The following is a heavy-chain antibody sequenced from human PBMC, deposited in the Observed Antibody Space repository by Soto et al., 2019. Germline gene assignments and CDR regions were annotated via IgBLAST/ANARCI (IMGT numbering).Heavy chain of an antibody. CDR2: ILPVFGAA. V-gene: IGHV1-69*01. CDR3: ARSAEQHCAVTSCYAYYYYGLDV. D-gene: IGHD2-2*01. Sequence: QVRLVQSGAEVKRPESSVKVSCKASGGTFSNYAVSWVRQAPGEGLEWMGGILPVFGAANYAQKFQGRVTFTADESTRTAFMELCSLRSEDTAVFYCARSAEQHCAVTSCYAYYYYGLDVWGQGTTVTVSS. CDR1: GGTFSNYA. J-gene: IGHJ6*02.